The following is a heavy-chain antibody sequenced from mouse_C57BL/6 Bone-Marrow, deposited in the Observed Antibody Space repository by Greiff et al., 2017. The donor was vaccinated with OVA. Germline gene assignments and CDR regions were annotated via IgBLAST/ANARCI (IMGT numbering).Heavy chain of an antibody. CDR2: IDPEDGET. CDR1: GFNIKDYY. V-gene: IGHV14-2*01. D-gene: IGHD2-5*01. Sequence: VHVKQSGAELVKPGASVKLSCTASGFNIKDYYMHWVKQRTEQGLEWIGRIDPEDGETKYAPKFQGKATITADTSSNTAYLQLSSLTSEDTAVYYCAHSNYPTPWYFDVWGTGTTVTVSS. J-gene: IGHJ1*03. CDR3: AHSNYPTPWYFDV.